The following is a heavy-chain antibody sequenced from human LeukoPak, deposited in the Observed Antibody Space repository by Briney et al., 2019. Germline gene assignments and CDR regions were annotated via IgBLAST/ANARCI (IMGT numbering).Heavy chain of an antibody. J-gene: IGHJ4*02. Sequence: PSETRSLTCTVSGGSISSYYWSWIRRPAGKGLEWIGRTYTSGSTNYNPSLKSRVTMSVDTSKNQFSLKLSSVTAADTAVYYCARQTLGVVPAERVDYWGQGTLVTVSS. CDR3: ARQTLGVVPAERVDY. D-gene: IGHD2-2*01. CDR1: GGSISSYY. CDR2: TYTSGST. V-gene: IGHV4-4*07.